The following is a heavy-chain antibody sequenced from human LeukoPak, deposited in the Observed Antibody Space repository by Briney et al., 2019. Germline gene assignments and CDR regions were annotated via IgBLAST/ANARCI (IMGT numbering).Heavy chain of an antibody. D-gene: IGHD6-19*01. CDR1: GYTFPGYY. CDR2: INPNSGDT. CDR3: ARVSVAGTPDRDYFDY. V-gene: IGHV1-2*02. Sequence: ASVEVSCKASGYTFPGYYMHWVRQAPGQGLEWMGRINPNSGDTNYAQKFQGRVTMTRDTSISTAYLELSRLTSDDTAVYFCARVSVAGTPDRDYFDYWGQGTLVTVSS. J-gene: IGHJ4*02.